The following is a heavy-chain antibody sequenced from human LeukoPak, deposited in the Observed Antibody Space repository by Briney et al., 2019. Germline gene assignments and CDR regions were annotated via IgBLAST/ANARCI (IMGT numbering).Heavy chain of an antibody. V-gene: IGHV3-7*01. CDR1: GFTFGNHW. CDR3: ARDRGFFLFDY. D-gene: IGHD3-10*01. J-gene: IGHJ4*02. CDR2: IKEDGSET. Sequence: GGSLRLSCAASGFTFGNHWMTWVRQAPGKGLEWLAHIKEDGSETAYVDSVMGRFTISRDNAKNSLYLQMSSLRDEDTAVYYCARDRGFFLFDYWGQGTLVSVSS.